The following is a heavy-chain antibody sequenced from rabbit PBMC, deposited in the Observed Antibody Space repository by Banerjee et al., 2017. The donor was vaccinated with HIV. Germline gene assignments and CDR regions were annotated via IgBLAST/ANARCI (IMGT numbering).Heavy chain of an antibody. D-gene: IGHD4-1*01. Sequence: QEQLEESGGDLVKPEGSLTLTCTASGFSFSHKYVMCWVRQAPGKGLGWIACINTSSCNTVYASGAKGRFTISKTTATPVTLQMTSPTAADTVTYFGARDVAGVICWNFDLWGPGTLVTVS. CDR2: INTSSCNT. V-gene: IGHV1S45*01. CDR3: ARDVAGVICWNFDL. CDR1: GFSFSHKYV. J-gene: IGHJ4*01.